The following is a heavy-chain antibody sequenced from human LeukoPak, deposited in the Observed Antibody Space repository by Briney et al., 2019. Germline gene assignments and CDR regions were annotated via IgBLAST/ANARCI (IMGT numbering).Heavy chain of an antibody. Sequence: PGGYLRLSSAASGFTISNAWMSWVRQAPGKGLEWVGRIKSKTDGGTTDYAAPVKGRFTISRDDSKNTLYLQMNSLKTEDTAVYYCTTFADFWSGYSFDYWGQGTLVSVSS. CDR2: IKSKTDGGTT. D-gene: IGHD3-3*01. CDR1: GFTISNAW. CDR3: TTFADFWSGYSFDY. V-gene: IGHV3-15*01. J-gene: IGHJ4*02.